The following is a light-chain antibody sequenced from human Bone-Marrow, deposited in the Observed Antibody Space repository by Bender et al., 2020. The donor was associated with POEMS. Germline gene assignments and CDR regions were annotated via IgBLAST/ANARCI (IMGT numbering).Light chain of an antibody. CDR3: ASYTSTVFYV. Sequence: QSVLTQPPSVSGAPRRGVIISFSESRSNIEANPENCYQQFPGTAPKLLIYSTNQRPSGVSNRFSGSKSGNTASLTISGLQAEDEAYYYCASYTSTVFYVFGTGTKVTVL. J-gene: IGLJ1*01. CDR2: STN. CDR1: RSNIEANP. V-gene: IGLV1-44*01.